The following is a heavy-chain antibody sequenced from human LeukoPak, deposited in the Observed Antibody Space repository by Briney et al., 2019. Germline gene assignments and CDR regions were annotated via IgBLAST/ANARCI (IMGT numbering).Heavy chain of an antibody. Sequence: GGSLRLSCAASGFTFSTYSMNWVRQAPGKGLEWVSSISSSSSYIYYADSVKGRFTISRDDAKNSLYLQMNSLRAEDTAVYYCARGGFWQHEHYGMDVWGQGTTVTASS. J-gene: IGHJ6*02. CDR2: ISSSSSYI. CDR3: ARGGFWQHEHYGMDV. D-gene: IGHD3-3*01. V-gene: IGHV3-21*01. CDR1: GFTFSTYS.